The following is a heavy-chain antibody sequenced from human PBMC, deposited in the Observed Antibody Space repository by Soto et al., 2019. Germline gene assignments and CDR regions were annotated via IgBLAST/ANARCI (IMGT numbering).Heavy chain of an antibody. J-gene: IGHJ5*02. D-gene: IGHD6-13*01. CDR3: ARLSDFRIAARGCWFDP. V-gene: IGHV4-39*01. CDR2: IYYSGST. Sequence: SETLSLTCTVSGGSISSSSYYWGWIRQPPGKGLEWIGSIYYSGSTYYNPSLKSRVTISVDTSKNQFSLKLSSVTAADTAVYYCARLSDFRIAARGCWFDPWGQGTLVTVSS. CDR1: GGSISSSSYY.